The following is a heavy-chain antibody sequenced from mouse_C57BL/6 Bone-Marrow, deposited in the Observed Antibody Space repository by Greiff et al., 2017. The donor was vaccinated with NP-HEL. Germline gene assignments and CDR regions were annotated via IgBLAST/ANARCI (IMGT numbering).Heavy chain of an antibody. CDR1: GFTFSSYG. Sequence: DVKLVESGGDLVKPGGSLKLSCAASGFTFSSYGMSWVRQTPDKRLEWVATISSGGSYTYYLDSVKGRFTISRDNAKNTLYLQMSSLKSEDTAMYYCAMPFITTVSFDYWGQGTTLTVSS. D-gene: IGHD1-1*01. V-gene: IGHV5-6*02. J-gene: IGHJ2*01. CDR2: ISSGGSYT. CDR3: AMPFITTVSFDY.